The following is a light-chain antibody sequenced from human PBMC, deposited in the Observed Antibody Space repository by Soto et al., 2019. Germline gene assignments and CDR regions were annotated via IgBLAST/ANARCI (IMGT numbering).Light chain of an antibody. CDR1: QSISNN. J-gene: IGKJ3*01. CDR3: QQHNAWPLT. V-gene: IGKV3-15*01. CDR2: GGF. Sequence: EIVMTQSPATLSVSPGERATLSCRASQSISNNLAWYQQKRGQAPRLLIYGGFTRATGIPARFSGSGSGTEFTLTINSLQSEDFAIYYCQQHNAWPLTFGPGTKLDLK.